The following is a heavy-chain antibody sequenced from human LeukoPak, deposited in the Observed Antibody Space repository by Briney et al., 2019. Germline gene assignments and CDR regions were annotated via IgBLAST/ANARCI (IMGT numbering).Heavy chain of an antibody. J-gene: IGHJ6*02. V-gene: IGHV1-69*01. CDR1: GGTFSSYA. CDR3: AITMVRGVIVGYYYGMDV. D-gene: IGHD3-10*01. Sequence: SVKVSCKASGGTFSSYAISWVRQAPGQGLEWMGGIIPIFGTANYAQKFQGRVTITADESTSTAYMELSSLRSEDTAVYYCAITMVRGVIVGYYYGMDVWGQGTTVTVSS. CDR2: IIPIFGTA.